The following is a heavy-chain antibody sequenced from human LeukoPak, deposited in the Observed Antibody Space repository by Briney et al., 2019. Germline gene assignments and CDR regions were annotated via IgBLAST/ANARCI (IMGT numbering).Heavy chain of an antibody. CDR2: VNPSGGST. Sequence: ASVKVSCKASGYTFTSYYMHWVRQAPGQGLEWMGIVNPSGGSTSYAQKFQGRVTMTRDTSTSTVYMELSSLRAEDTAVYYCAELGITMIGGVWGKGTTVTISS. CDR1: GYTFTSYY. D-gene: IGHD3-10*02. J-gene: IGHJ6*04. CDR3: AELGITMIGGV. V-gene: IGHV1-46*01.